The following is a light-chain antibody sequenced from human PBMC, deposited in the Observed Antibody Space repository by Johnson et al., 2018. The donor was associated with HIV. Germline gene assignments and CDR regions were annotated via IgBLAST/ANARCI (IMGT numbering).Light chain of an antibody. V-gene: IGLV1-51*02. CDR1: SCDIGDNY. CDR3: GTWESSLSGTDV. J-gene: IGLJ1*01. CDR2: ENN. Sequence: QSVLTQPPSVSAAPGQKVTISCSGSSCDIGDNYVSWHQQLPGTAPRLLIYENNKRPSGIPDRFSGSKSGTSATLGITGLQTGDEAEYYCGTWESSLSGTDVFGTGTKVTVL.